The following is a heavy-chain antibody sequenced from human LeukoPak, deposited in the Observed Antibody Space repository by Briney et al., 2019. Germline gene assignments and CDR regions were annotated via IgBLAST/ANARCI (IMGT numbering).Heavy chain of an antibody. Sequence: GGSLRLSCAASGLTFDDYAMHWVRQAPGKGLEWVSGISWNSGSIGYADSVKGRFTISRDNAKNSLYLQMNSLRAEDTALYYCATAIAVAGLDYYYYGMDVWGQGTTVTVSS. CDR2: ISWNSGSI. V-gene: IGHV3-9*01. D-gene: IGHD6-19*01. CDR1: GLTFDDYA. J-gene: IGHJ6*02. CDR3: ATAIAVAGLDYYYYGMDV.